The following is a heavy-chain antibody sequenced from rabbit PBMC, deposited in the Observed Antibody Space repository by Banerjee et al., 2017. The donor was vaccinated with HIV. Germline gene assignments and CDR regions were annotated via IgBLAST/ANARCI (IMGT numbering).Heavy chain of an antibody. J-gene: IGHJ4*01. CDR3: ARDLAGVIGWNFNL. Sequence: QEQLVESGGGLVQPEGSLTLTCKASGSDISSNAMCWVRQAPGKGLELIACIYSSNGSTWYASWVNGRFTISKTSWTTVTLQMTSLTAADTATYFCARDLAGVIGWNFNLWGPGTLVTVS. CDR1: GSDISSNA. V-gene: IGHV1S47*01. D-gene: IGHD4-1*01. CDR2: IYSSNGST.